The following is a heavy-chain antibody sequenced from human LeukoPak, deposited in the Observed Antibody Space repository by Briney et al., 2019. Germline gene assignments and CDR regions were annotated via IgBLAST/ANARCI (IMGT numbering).Heavy chain of an antibody. Sequence: GESLKISCKGSGYSFTSYWIGWVCQMPGKGLEWMGIIYPGDSDTRYSPSFQGQVTISADKSIRTAYLQWSSLKASDTAMYYCARQTWGAAPGTSFDYWGQGTLVTVSS. CDR1: GYSFTSYW. CDR2: IYPGDSDT. J-gene: IGHJ4*02. D-gene: IGHD6-13*01. CDR3: ARQTWGAAPGTSFDY. V-gene: IGHV5-51*01.